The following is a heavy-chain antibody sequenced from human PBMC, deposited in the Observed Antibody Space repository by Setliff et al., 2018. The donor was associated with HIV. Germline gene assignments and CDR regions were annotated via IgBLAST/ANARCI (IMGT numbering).Heavy chain of an antibody. D-gene: IGHD4-4*01. Sequence: QTGGSLRLSCAASGFTFSTYAMTWVRQAPGKGLEWVSSISSSGGTTYFADTVKGRFTISRDNSKNTLYLQMDSLRVEDTAVYYCAREIRAGNYPPYNYYFYMDVWGKGTTVTVSS. CDR3: AREIRAGNYPPYNYYFYMDV. CDR2: ISSSGGTT. J-gene: IGHJ6*03. V-gene: IGHV3-23*01. CDR1: GFTFSTYA.